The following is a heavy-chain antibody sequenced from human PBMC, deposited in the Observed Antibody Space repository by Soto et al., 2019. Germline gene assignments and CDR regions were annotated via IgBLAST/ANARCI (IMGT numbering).Heavy chain of an antibody. Sequence: PGGSLRLSCAASGFTVSSNYMSWVRQAPGKGLEWVSAISGSGGSTYYADSVKGRFTISRDNAKNSLYLQMNSLRAEDTAVYYCAREGDSSGWYNWFDPWGQGTLVTVSS. D-gene: IGHD3-22*01. CDR1: GFTVSSNY. CDR2: ISGSGGST. CDR3: AREGDSSGWYNWFDP. V-gene: IGHV3-53*01. J-gene: IGHJ5*02.